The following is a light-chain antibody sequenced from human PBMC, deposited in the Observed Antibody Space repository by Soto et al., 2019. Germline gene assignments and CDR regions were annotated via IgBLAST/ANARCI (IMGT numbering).Light chain of an antibody. J-gene: IGKJ5*01. V-gene: IGKV3-11*01. CDR2: DAS. CDR1: QSVTSNY. Sequence: EVVMTQSPATLSVSPGERATLSCRASQSVTSNYLAWYQQKPGQAPRLLIYDASNRATGIPARFSGSGSGTDFTLTISSLEPEDFAVYYCQQRSNWPPSITFGQGTRLEI. CDR3: QQRSNWPPSIT.